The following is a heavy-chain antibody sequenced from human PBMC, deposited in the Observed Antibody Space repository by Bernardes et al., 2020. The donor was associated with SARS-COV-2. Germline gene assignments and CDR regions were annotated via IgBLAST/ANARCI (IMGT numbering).Heavy chain of an antibody. CDR1: GGSIDSFY. D-gene: IGHD6-19*01. CDR3: ARGSPRSIAVAGTFQI. V-gene: IGHV4-59*12. Sequence: ETLSLTCTVSGGSIDSFYWSWIRQPPGKGLEWIGCVFYSGDTYYNPSLNSRVTISGETSKNQFSLRLTSVTAADTAVYYCARGSPRSIAVAGTFQIWGQGVLVAVSS. J-gene: IGHJ4*02. CDR2: VFYSGDT.